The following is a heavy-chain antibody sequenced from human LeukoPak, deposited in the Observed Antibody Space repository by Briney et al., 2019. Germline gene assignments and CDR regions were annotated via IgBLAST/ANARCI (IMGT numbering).Heavy chain of an antibody. J-gene: IGHJ4*02. CDR2: ISSSNSII. CDR3: VRKFDY. V-gene: IGHV3-48*02. Sequence: GGSLRLSCAASGFAFSSYHMNWVRQAPGKGLEWVSHISSSNSIIYYADSVKGRFTISRDNAKSSLYLQMNSLRDEATAVYYCVRKFDYWGQGTLVTVSS. CDR1: GFAFSSYH.